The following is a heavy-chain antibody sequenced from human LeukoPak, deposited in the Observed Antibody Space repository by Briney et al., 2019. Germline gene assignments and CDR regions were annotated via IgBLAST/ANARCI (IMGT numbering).Heavy chain of an antibody. Sequence: SETLSLTCTVSGGSVSSYYWSWIRRPPGRGLEWIAYLSHSGGIDSNPSLTSRVTTLVDTSKNQFSLKLTSVTAADTAVYYCARARYANAWYAFDIWGHGTMVTVSS. J-gene: IGHJ3*02. V-gene: IGHV4-59*02. CDR1: GGSVSSYY. D-gene: IGHD2-2*01. CDR2: LSHSGGI. CDR3: ARARYANAWYAFDI.